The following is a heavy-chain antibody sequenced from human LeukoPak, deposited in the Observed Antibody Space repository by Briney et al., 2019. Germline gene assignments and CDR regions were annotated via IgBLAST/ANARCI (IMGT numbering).Heavy chain of an antibody. CDR3: ARESGEFSDAFDI. V-gene: IGHV4-61*08. CDR1: GGSISSGGYY. D-gene: IGHD5-12*01. CDR2: IYYSGST. J-gene: IGHJ3*02. Sequence: ASETLSLTCTVSGGSISSGGYYWSWIRQPPGKGLEWIGYIYYSGSTNYNPSLKSRVTISVDRSKNQFSLKLSSVTAADTAVYYCARESGEFSDAFDIWGQGTMVTVSS.